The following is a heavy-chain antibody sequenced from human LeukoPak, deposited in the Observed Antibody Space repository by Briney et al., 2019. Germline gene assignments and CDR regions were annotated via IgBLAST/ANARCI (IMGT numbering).Heavy chain of an antibody. J-gene: IGHJ4*02. D-gene: IGHD3-10*01. Sequence: PSETLSLTCAIYSESFSGYFWSWIRQPPGKGLEWIGEINYSGSTNYNPSLKSRVTISVDTSKNQFSLRLSSVTASDTAVYYCARQYGSGSYYPPFDYWGQGTLVTVSS. V-gene: IGHV4-34*01. CDR3: ARQYGSGSYYPPFDY. CDR1: SESFSGYF. CDR2: INYSGST.